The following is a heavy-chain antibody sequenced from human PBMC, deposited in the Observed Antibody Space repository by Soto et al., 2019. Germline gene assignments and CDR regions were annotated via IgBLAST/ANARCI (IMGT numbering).Heavy chain of an antibody. CDR2: INAGNGNT. CDR3: ARTPLRFLEWLLAPFDY. J-gene: IGHJ4*02. CDR1: GYTFTSYA. Sequence: KASGYTFTSYAMHWVRQAPGQRLEWMGRINAGNGNTKYSQKFQGRVTITRDTSASTAYMELSSLRSEDTAVYYCARTPLRFLEWLLAPFDYWGQGTLVTVSS. V-gene: IGHV1-3*01. D-gene: IGHD3-3*01.